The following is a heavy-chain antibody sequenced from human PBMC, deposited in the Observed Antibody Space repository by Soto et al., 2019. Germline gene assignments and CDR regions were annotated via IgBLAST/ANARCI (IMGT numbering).Heavy chain of an antibody. CDR3: ATSVEGHFDY. V-gene: IGHV3-48*02. CDR2: ITSDTKTI. J-gene: IGHJ4*02. Sequence: EVQLVESGGALVQPGGSLRLSCAASGFKFSIYSMNWVRQAPGKGLEWSAYITSDTKTIKYGDSVKGRFTISRDNAKNLVYLQMNSLSDEDTAVYYCATSVEGHFDYWGQGTVVTVSS. D-gene: IGHD6-19*01. CDR1: GFKFSIYS.